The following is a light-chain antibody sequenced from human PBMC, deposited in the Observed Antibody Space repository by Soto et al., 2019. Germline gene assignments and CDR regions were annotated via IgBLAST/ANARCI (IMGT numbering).Light chain of an antibody. CDR3: SSYTTSSLYV. J-gene: IGLJ1*01. CDR1: SSDVGAFNY. CDR2: GVS. V-gene: IGLV2-14*01. Sequence: QSALTQPASVSGSPGQSITFSCTGTSSDVGAFNYVSWYQQHPGKAPKLMIYGVSNRPSGVSNHFSGSKSGNTASLTISGLQAEDEGDYYCSSYTTSSLYVFGTGTKVTVL.